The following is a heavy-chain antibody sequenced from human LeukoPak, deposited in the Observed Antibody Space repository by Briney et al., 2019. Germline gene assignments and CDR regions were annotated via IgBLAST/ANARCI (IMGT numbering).Heavy chain of an antibody. CDR3: ARVANYYDSSGYFLTFDY. V-gene: IGHV4-39*07. D-gene: IGHD3-22*01. J-gene: IGHJ4*02. CDR2: IYYSGST. Sequence: SETLSLTCTVSGGSISSSSYYWGWIRQPPGKGLEWIGSIYYSGSTYYNPSLKSRVTISVDTSKNQFSLKLSFVTAADTAVYYCARVANYYDSSGYFLTFDYWGQGTLVTVSS. CDR1: GGSISSSSYY.